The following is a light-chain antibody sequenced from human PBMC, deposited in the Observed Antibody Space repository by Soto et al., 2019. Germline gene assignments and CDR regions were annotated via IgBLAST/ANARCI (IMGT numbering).Light chain of an antibody. V-gene: IGLV3-9*01. CDR2: RDS. Sequence: SYELTQPLSVSVALGQTARITCGGNNIGSKNVHWYQQKPGQAPVLVIYRDSNRPSGIPERFSGSNSGNTATLTISRAQAGDEADYYCCSYAGSRVFGTGTKLTVL. CDR3: CSYAGSRV. J-gene: IGLJ1*01. CDR1: NIGSKN.